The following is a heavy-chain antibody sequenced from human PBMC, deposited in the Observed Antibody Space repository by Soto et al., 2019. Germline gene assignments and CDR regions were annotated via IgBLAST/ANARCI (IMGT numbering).Heavy chain of an antibody. CDR3: AVVVVITSLDAFDI. CDR2: ISSSSYI. V-gene: IGHV3-21*01. Sequence: GGSLRLSCAASGFIFSDYYMNWVRQAPGKGLEWVSSISSSSYIYYADSVKGRFTISRDNAKNSLYLQMNSLRAEDTAVYYCAVVVVITSLDAFDIWGQGTMVTVSS. CDR1: GFIFSDYY. D-gene: IGHD3-22*01. J-gene: IGHJ3*02.